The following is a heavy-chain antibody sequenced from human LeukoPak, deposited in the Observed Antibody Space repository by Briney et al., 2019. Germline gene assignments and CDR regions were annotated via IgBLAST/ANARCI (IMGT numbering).Heavy chain of an antibody. CDR3: AREQRYCSGGSCYSEFENFDY. Sequence: ASVKVSCTASGYTFTGYYMHWVRQAPGQGLEWMGWINPNSGGTNYAQKFQGRVTMTRDTSISTAYMELSRLRSDDTAVYYCAREQRYCSGGSCYSEFENFDYWGQGTLVTVSS. CDR1: GYTFTGYY. J-gene: IGHJ4*02. V-gene: IGHV1-2*02. D-gene: IGHD2-15*01. CDR2: INPNSGGT.